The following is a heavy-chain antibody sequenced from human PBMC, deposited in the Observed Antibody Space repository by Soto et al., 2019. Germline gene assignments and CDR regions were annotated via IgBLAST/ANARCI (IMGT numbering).Heavy chain of an antibody. CDR2: IYYSGST. J-gene: IGHJ6*02. D-gene: IGHD2-21*01. CDR3: AREFVAARVYGMDV. CDR1: GGSISSGGYY. V-gene: IGHV4-31*03. Sequence: SETLSLTCTVSGGSISSGGYYWSWIRQHPGKGLEWIGYIYYSGSTYYNPSLKSRVTISVDTSKSQFSLKLSSVTAADTAVYYCAREFVAARVYGMDVWGQGTTVTVSS.